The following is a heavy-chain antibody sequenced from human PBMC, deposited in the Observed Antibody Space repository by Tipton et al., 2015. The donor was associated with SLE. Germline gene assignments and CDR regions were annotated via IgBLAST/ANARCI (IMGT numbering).Heavy chain of an antibody. J-gene: IGHJ6*03. Sequence: TLSLTCTVSGGSIRSGNHYWSWFRQPAGKGLGWVGRMFRSGSTNYNPSLKSRVTISLDTSKNQFSLNLYSATAADTAVYYCATGYGDDDFYYYYYMDVWGKGITVTVSS. D-gene: IGHD4-17*01. V-gene: IGHV4-61*02. CDR3: ATGYGDDDFYYYYYMDV. CDR2: MFRSGST. CDR1: GGSIRSGNHY.